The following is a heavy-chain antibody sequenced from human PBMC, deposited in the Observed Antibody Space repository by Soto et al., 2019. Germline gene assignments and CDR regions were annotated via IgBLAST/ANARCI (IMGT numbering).Heavy chain of an antibody. CDR2: INHSGST. D-gene: IGHD2-15*01. J-gene: IGHJ4*02. Sequence: KPSETLSLTCAVYGGSFSGYYWSWIRQPPGKGLEWIGEINHSGSTNYNPSLKSRVTISVDTSKNQFSLKLSSVTAADTAVYYCARGKLGYCSGGSCRIDYWGQGTLVTVSS. V-gene: IGHV4-34*01. CDR1: GGSFSGYY. CDR3: ARGKLGYCSGGSCRIDY.